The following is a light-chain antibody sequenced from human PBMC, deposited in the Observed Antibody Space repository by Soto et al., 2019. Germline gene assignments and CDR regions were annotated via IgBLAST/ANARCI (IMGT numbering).Light chain of an antibody. CDR1: SSNIGNNA. Sequence: QSVLTQPPSVSEAPRQRVTISCSGSSSNIGNNAVNWYQQLPGKAPKLLIYYDDLLPSGVSDRFSGSKSGTSASLAISGLQSEDEAEYYCAALDDSLNGVVFGGGTKLTVL. V-gene: IGLV1-36*01. CDR2: YDD. J-gene: IGLJ2*01. CDR3: AALDDSLNGVV.